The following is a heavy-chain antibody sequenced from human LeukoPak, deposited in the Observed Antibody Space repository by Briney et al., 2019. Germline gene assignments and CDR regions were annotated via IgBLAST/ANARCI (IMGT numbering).Heavy chain of an antibody. J-gene: IGHJ6*02. Sequence: PSVTVSCKASGGTFSSYAISWVRQAPGQGLEWVGGIIPIFGTANYAQKFQGRVTITADESTSTAYMELSSLRSEDTAVYYCARDSVEESPAAIVWYYYYGMDVWGQGTTVTVSS. CDR3: ARDSVEESPAAIVWYYYYGMDV. CDR2: IIPIFGTA. CDR1: GGTFSSYA. V-gene: IGHV1-69*13. D-gene: IGHD2-2*02.